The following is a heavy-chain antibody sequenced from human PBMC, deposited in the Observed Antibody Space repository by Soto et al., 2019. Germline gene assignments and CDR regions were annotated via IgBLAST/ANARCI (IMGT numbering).Heavy chain of an antibody. V-gene: IGHV4-59*01. CDR2: IYYSGST. D-gene: IGHD3-22*01. CDR1: GGSISSYY. J-gene: IGHJ3*02. CDR3: ARDQTGHYYDSTSPGFDI. Sequence: SETLSLTCTVSGGSISSYYWSWIRQPPGKGLEWIGYIYYSGSTNYNPSLKSRVTISVDTSKNQFSLKLSSVTAADTAVYYCARDQTGHYYDSTSPGFDIWGQGTMVTVSS.